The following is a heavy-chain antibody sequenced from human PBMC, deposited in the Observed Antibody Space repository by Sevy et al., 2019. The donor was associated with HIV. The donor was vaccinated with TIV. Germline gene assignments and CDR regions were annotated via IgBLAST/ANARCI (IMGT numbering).Heavy chain of an antibody. D-gene: IGHD5-18*01. CDR2: ITRDGSST. J-gene: IGHJ4*02. CDR1: GFTFSNYW. CDR3: VRDNLGYTYGYGSG. V-gene: IGHV3-74*01. Sequence: AGSLRLSCATSGFTFSNYWMRWVRLLPGKGLEWVSRITRDGSSTIYADSVKGRFTISRDNPKNTLHLQIISLRAEDSCLYYCVRDNLGYTYGYGSGGGPGFLVTVSS.